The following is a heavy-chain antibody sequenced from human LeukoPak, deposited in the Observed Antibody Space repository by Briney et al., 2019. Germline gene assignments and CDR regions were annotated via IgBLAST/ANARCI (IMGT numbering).Heavy chain of an antibody. CDR2: IYYSGST. J-gene: IGHJ6*03. V-gene: IGHV4-59*11. CDR3: ATRNYDFWSGPLSGYYYCYMDV. D-gene: IGHD3-3*01. CDR1: GGSISSHY. Sequence: PSETLSLTCTVSGGSISSHYWSWIRQPPGKGLEWIGYIYYSGSTNYNPSLKSRVTISVDTSKNQFSLKLSSVTAADTAVYYCATRNYDFWSGPLSGYYYCYMDVWGKGTTVTVSS.